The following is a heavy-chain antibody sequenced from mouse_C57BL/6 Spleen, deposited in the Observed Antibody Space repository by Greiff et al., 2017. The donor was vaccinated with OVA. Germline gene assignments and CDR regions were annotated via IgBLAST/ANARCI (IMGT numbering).Heavy chain of an antibody. CDR3: ARGDYYGSREGYFDY. Sequence: VQLQQPGAELVKPGASVKLSCKASGYTFTSYWMHWVKQRPGQGLEWIGMIHPNSGSTNYNEKFKSKATLTVDKSSSTAYMQLSSLTSEDSAVYYCARGDYYGSREGYFDYWGQGTTLTVSS. V-gene: IGHV1-64*01. CDR1: GYTFTSYW. D-gene: IGHD1-1*01. J-gene: IGHJ2*01. CDR2: IHPNSGST.